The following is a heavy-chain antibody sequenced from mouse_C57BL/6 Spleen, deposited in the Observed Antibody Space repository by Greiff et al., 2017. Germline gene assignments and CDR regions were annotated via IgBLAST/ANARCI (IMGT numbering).Heavy chain of an antibody. J-gene: IGHJ3*01. CDR1: GYTFTSYW. V-gene: IGHV1-64*01. Sequence: QVHVKQPGAELVKPGASVKLSCKASGYTFTSYWMNWVKQRPGQGLEWIGMIHPNSGSTNYNEKFKSKATLTVDKSSSTAYMQLSSLTSEDSAVYYCAREGQLGPWFAYWGQGTLVTVSA. CDR3: AREGQLGPWFAY. D-gene: IGHD4-1*02. CDR2: IHPNSGST.